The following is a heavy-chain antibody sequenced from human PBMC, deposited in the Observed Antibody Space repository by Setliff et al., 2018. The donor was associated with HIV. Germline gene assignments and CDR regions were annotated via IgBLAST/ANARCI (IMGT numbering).Heavy chain of an antibody. CDR1: GYTFTTYG. D-gene: IGHD3-22*01. Sequence: GASVKVSCKASGYTFTTYGISWVRQAPGHGLEWMGGIIPMFGTVNYAQNFQGRVTITTDGSTTTVYMELSSLRSEDTAVYYCARGRYYYDSSGYYSNWFDAWGRGTLVTVSS. V-gene: IGHV1-69*05. J-gene: IGHJ5*02. CDR2: IIPMFGTV. CDR3: ARGRYYYDSSGYYSNWFDA.